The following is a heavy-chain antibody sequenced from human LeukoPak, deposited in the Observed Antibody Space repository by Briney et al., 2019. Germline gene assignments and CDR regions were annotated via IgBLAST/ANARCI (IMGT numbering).Heavy chain of an antibody. CDR2: IYSGGST. V-gene: IGHV3-66*01. CDR1: GFTVRSNY. J-gene: IGHJ4*02. D-gene: IGHD1-26*01. Sequence: GGSLRLSCAASGFTVRSNYMNWVRQAPGKGLEWVSVIYSGGSTYYADSVKGRFTISRDNSKNTLYLQMNSLGAEDTAVYYCAREGTWSYYYDYWGQGTLVTVSS. CDR3: AREGTWSYYYDY.